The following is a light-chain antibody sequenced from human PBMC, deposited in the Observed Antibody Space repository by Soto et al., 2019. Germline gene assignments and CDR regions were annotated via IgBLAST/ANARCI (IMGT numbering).Light chain of an antibody. CDR2: GAS. Sequence: EIVMTQSPATLSVSPGERATLSCRASQSISNNLAWYYQRPGQAPRLLIYGASTRATGIPARFSGSGSVTEFTLTNSGLQSEDFAVYYCQQYNIWWTFGQGTRVDIK. CDR3: QQYNIWWT. J-gene: IGKJ1*01. V-gene: IGKV3-15*01. CDR1: QSISNN.